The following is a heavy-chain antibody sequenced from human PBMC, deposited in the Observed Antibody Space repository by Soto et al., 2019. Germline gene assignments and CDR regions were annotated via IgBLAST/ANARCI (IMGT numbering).Heavy chain of an antibody. CDR1: GFTFSSYA. D-gene: IGHD1-26*01. V-gene: IGHV3-23*01. Sequence: HPGGSLRLSCAASGFTFSSYAMSWVRQAPGKGLEWVSAISGSGGSTYYADPVKGRFTISRDNSKNTLYLQMNSLRAEDTAVYYCAKGGSYYVERGWDYWGQGTLVTVSS. CDR2: ISGSGGST. J-gene: IGHJ4*02. CDR3: AKGGSYYVERGWDY.